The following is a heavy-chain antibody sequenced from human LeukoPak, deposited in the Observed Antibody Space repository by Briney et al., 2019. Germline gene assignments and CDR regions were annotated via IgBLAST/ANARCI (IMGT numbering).Heavy chain of an antibody. D-gene: IGHD1-7*01. Sequence: ASVKVSCKASGYTFTGFGINWVRQAPGQGLEWMGWISGYNDNTHYAKKFQGRVTLTTDTPTSTAYMELRSLRSDDTAVYYCAGDGTSTDDYWGQGTLVTVSS. V-gene: IGHV1-18*01. CDR2: ISGYNDNT. J-gene: IGHJ4*02. CDR3: AGDGTSTDDY. CDR1: GYTFTGFG.